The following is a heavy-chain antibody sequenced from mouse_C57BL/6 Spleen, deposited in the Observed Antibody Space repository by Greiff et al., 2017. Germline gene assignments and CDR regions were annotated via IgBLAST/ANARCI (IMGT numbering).Heavy chain of an antibody. J-gene: IGHJ2*01. V-gene: IGHV1-55*01. CDR1: GYTFTSYW. CDR2: IYPGSGST. Sequence: VQLQQPGAELVKPGASVKMSCKASGYTFTSYWITWVKQRPGQGLEWIGDIYPGSGSTNYNEKFKSKATLTVDTSSSTAYMQLSSLTSEDSAVYYCARSDAYWYYFDYWGQGTTLTVSS. CDR3: ARSDAYWYYFDY. D-gene: IGHD6-5*01.